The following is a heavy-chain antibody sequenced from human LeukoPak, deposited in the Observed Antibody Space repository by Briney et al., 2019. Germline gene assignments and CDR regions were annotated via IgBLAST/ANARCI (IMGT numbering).Heavy chain of an antibody. V-gene: IGHV1-24*01. D-gene: IGHD1-7*01. J-gene: IGHJ4*02. Sequence: ASVKVSCKVSGYTLTELSMHWVRQAPGKGLEWMGGFAPEDGETIYAQKFQGRVTMTEDTSTDTAYMELSSLRSEDTAVYYCASMTYWNYAGYFDYWGQGTLVTVSS. CDR1: GYTLTELS. CDR3: ASMTYWNYAGYFDY. CDR2: FAPEDGET.